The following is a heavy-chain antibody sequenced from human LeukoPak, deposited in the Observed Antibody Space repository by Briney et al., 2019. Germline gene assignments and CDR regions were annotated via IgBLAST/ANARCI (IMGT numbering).Heavy chain of an antibody. CDR3: ARAPEXXGXXYYFDX. V-gene: IGHV3-7*01. CDR2: INRDGGEK. J-gene: IGHJ4*01. CDR1: GFTFSSYW. Sequence: GGSLRLSCAASGFTFSSYWMSWVRQAPGKGLEWVANINRDGGEKYHVDSVKGRFTISRDNAKNSLYLQMNSLRTEDTAIYYCARAPEXXGXXYYFDXXGXGXXXTX.